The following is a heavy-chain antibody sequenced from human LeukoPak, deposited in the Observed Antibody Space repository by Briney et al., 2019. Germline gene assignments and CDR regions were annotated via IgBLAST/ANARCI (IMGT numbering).Heavy chain of an antibody. CDR2: INHSGST. J-gene: IGHJ4*02. CDR3: ASVRYYSGGSCYSSFDY. V-gene: IGHV4-34*01. CDR1: GGSFSGYY. D-gene: IGHD2-15*01. Sequence: SETLSLTCAVYGGSFSGYYWSWIRQPPGKGLEWIGEINHSGSTNYNPSLKSRVTISVDTSKNQFSLKLSSVTAADTAIYYCASVRYYSGGSCYSSFDYWGQGALVTVSS.